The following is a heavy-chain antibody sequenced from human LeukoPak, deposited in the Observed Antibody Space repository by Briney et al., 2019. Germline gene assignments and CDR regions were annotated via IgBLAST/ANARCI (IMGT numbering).Heavy chain of an antibody. V-gene: IGHV4-39*02. Sequence: SETLSLTCTVSGGSISSTGYYWGWIRQPPGKGLEWIGSIYYSGSTYYNPSLKSRVTISADTSKNQFSLKLSSVTAADTAVYYCARVRGYSYGHDHWGQGILVTVSS. CDR2: IYYSGST. CDR1: GGSISSTGYY. D-gene: IGHD5-18*01. CDR3: ARVRGYSYGHDH. J-gene: IGHJ4*02.